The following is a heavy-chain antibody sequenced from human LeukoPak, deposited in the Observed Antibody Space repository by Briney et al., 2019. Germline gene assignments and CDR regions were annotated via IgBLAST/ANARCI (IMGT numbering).Heavy chain of an antibody. D-gene: IGHD3-3*01. Sequence: GGSLRLSCAASGFTFSSYGMHWVRQAPGKGLEWVAVIWYDGSNKYYADSVKGRFTISRGNSKNTLYLQMNSLRAEDTAVYYCAKGTGRDDFWSGYFNYWGQGTLVTVSS. CDR1: GFTFSSYG. CDR3: AKGTGRDDFWSGYFNY. CDR2: IWYDGSNK. V-gene: IGHV3-30*02. J-gene: IGHJ4*02.